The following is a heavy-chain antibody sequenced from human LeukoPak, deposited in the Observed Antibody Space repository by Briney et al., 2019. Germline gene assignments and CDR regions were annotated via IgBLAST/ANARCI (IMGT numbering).Heavy chain of an antibody. CDR1: GGSISSGGYS. V-gene: IGHV4-61*08. CDR2: IYYTGST. D-gene: IGHD6-13*01. J-gene: IGHJ4*02. Sequence: SQTLSLTCAVSGGSISSGGYSWSWIRQPPGKGLEFIGCIYYTGSTNYSPSLKSRVTMSVDTSKNQFSLNLRSVTPEDTAVYYCARNLIPEQLVLNFWGQGTLVTVSS. CDR3: ARNLIPEQLVLNF.